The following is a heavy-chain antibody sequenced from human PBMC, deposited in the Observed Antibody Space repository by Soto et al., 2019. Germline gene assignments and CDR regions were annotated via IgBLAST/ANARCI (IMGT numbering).Heavy chain of an antibody. J-gene: IGHJ4*02. CDR1: GYTFTSYG. V-gene: IGHV1-18*01. D-gene: IGHD4-17*01. CDR3: ASSSTVTYFDY. CDR2: ISAYNGNT. Sequence: ASVKVSCKASGYTFTSYGISWVRQAPGQGLEWMGWISAYNGNTNCAQKLQGRVTMTTDTSTSTAYMELRSLRSDDTAVYYCASSSTVTYFDYWGQGTLVTVSS.